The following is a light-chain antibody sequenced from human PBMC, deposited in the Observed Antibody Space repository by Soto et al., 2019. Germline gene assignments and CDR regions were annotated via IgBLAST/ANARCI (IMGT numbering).Light chain of an antibody. CDR2: GAS. Sequence: EMVMTQSAATLSVSPGERVTLSCRASQSISSKLVWYQQKPGQAPRLLIYGASSRATGTPARFSGSGSGTDFTLTISSLEPEDFAVYYCQQRSNWRITFGQGTRLEIK. V-gene: IGKV3D-11*03. J-gene: IGKJ5*01. CDR1: QSISSK. CDR3: QQRSNWRIT.